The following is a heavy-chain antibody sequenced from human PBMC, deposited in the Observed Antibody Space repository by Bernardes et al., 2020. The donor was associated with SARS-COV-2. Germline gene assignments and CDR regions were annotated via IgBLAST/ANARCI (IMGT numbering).Heavy chain of an antibody. D-gene: IGHD5-18*01. CDR3: ARVSGVYSYEGYYYGMDV. J-gene: IGHJ6*02. CDR1: GGSISSYY. CDR2: IYYSGST. V-gene: IGHV4-59*01. Sequence: SETLSLTCTVSGGSISSYYWSWIRQPPGKGLEWIGYIYYSGSTNYNPSLKSRVTISVDTSKNQFSLKLSSVTAADTAVYYCARVSGVYSYEGYYYGMDVWGQGTTVTVSS.